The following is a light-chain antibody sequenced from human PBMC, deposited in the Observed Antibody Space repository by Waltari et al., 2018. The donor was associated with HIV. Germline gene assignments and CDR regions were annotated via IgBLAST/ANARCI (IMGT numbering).Light chain of an antibody. CDR1: SSNIGADYH. CDR2: GDN. Sequence: QSVLTQPPSVSGAPGQRVTISCTGSSSNIGADYHVNWYQQLPGTAPKLLICGDNNRPSGVPDRFSGSKSGTSASPASTGLQAEDEADYYCHSYDSSLDGWVFGGGTKLTVL. J-gene: IGLJ3*02. V-gene: IGLV1-40*01. CDR3: HSYDSSLDGWV.